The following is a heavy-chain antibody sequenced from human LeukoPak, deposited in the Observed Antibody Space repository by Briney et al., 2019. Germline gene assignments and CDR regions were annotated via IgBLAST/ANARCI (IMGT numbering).Heavy chain of an antibody. CDR3: ARDYGEVVAARQDY. J-gene: IGHJ4*02. V-gene: IGHV3-7*01. CDR2: IKQDGSEK. CDR1: GFTFSSYW. D-gene: IGHD2-15*01. Sequence: PGGSLRLSRAASGFTFSSYWTSWVRQAPGKGLEWVANIKQDGSEKYYVDSVKGRFTISRDNAKNSLYLQMNSLRAEDTAVYYCARDYGEVVAARQDYWGQGTLVTVSS.